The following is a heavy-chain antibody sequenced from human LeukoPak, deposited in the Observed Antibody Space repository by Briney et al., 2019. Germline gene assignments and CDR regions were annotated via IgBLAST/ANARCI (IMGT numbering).Heavy chain of an antibody. CDR1: AFTFSSYG. CDR3: ARSPTFRGWFDP. Sequence: GGSLRLSCAASAFTFSSYGMHWVRQAPGKGLEWVAYISIGTSFIYYADSVKGRFTISRDNAKNSLYLQVNSLRAEDTAVYYCARSPTFRGWFDPWGQGTLVTVSS. V-gene: IGHV3-21*01. D-gene: IGHD2/OR15-2a*01. CDR2: ISIGTSFI. J-gene: IGHJ5*02.